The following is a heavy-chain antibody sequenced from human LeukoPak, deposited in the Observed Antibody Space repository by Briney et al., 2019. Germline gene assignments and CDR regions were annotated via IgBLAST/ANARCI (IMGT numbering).Heavy chain of an antibody. J-gene: IGHJ4*02. CDR1: GYSFTSYW. D-gene: IGHD2-15*01. CDR2: IYPGDSDT. Sequence: PGESLKISCKGSGYSFTSYWIGWVRQMPGKGLEWMGIIYPGDSDTRYSPSFQGQVTISADKSISTAYLQWSRLQASDTAMYYFARHVHPKRSVVVADYWGQGTLVTVSS. V-gene: IGHV5-51*01. CDR3: ARHVHPKRSVVVADY.